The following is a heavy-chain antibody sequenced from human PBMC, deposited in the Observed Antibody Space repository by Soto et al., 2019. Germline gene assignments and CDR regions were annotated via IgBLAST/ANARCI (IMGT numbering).Heavy chain of an antibody. J-gene: IGHJ4*02. CDR1: GAFISSYF. Sequence: PSETLSLTCTVSGAFISSYFWSWIRQPPGKGLEWIGEISNTGTTNYHPSLKSRVTISLDTSKNQFSLKLSSVTAADTAVYYCARLGGYYQAFDSWGQGTLVTVSS. CDR3: ARLGGYYQAFDS. D-gene: IGHD3-22*01. CDR2: ISNTGTT. V-gene: IGHV4-59*08.